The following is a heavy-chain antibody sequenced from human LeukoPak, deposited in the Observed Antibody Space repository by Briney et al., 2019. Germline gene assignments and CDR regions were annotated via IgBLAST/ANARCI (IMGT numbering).Heavy chain of an antibody. Sequence: SGGSLRLSCAASGFTFSSYSMNWVRQAPGKGLEWVSSISSSSSYIYYADSVKGRFTITRDNAKNSLYLQMNSLRAEDTAVYYCARRFGAGRDDYMDVWGKGTTVTVSS. D-gene: IGHD3-16*01. V-gene: IGHV3-21*01. CDR2: ISSSSSYI. J-gene: IGHJ6*03. CDR1: GFTFSSYS. CDR3: ARRFGAGRDDYMDV.